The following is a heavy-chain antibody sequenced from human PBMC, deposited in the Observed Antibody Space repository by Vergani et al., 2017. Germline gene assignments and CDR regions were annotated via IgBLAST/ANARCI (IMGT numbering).Heavy chain of an antibody. CDR1: GYIFSNFW. Sequence: EKQLVQSGSETKKPGESLKISCQAFGYIFSNFWIGWVRQRPGRGLEWMGIIYPGDSEVKSNPTFRGQVIFSVDTSVNTAYLQWRSLQASDTATYSCASGGHGSENGGALQLWGQGTNITVSS. V-gene: IGHV5-51*01. D-gene: IGHD3-10*01. CDR3: ASGGHGSENGGALQL. J-gene: IGHJ3*01. CDR2: IYPGDSEV.